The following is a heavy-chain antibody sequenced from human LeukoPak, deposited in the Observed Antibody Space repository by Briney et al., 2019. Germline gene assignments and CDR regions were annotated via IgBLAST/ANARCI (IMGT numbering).Heavy chain of an antibody. V-gene: IGHV1-18*01. CDR3: ARAGYSSSWSFFDY. J-gene: IGHJ4*02. CDR1: GYTFTSYG. CDR2: ISAYNGNT. D-gene: IGHD6-13*01. Sequence: ASVKVSCKASGYTFTSYGISWVRQAPGQGLEWMGWISAYNGNTNYAQKLQGRVTMTTDTSTSTAYMELRSLRAEDTAVYYCARAGYSSSWSFFDYWGQGTLVTVSS.